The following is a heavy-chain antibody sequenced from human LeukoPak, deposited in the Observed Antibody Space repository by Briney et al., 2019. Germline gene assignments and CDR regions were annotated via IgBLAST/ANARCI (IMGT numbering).Heavy chain of an antibody. CDR1: GGSISSGSYY. J-gene: IGHJ6*03. CDR3: ARGAEWFYYYMDV. CDR2: IYTSGST. D-gene: IGHD3-3*01. Sequence: SETLSLTCTVSGGSISSGSYYWSWIRQPAGKGLEWIGRIYTSGSTNYNPSLKSRVTISVDTSKNQFSLKLSSVTAADTAVYYCARGAEWFYYYMDVWGKGTTVTVSS. V-gene: IGHV4-61*02.